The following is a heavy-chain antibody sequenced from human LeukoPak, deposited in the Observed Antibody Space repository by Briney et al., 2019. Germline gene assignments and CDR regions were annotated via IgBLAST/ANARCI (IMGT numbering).Heavy chain of an antibody. CDR2: VYHSGRT. CDR1: GGSISSSNW. V-gene: IGHV4-4*02. J-gene: IGHJ2*01. Sequence: SGTLSLTCAVSGGSISSSNWWSWVRQPPGKGLEWIGEVYHSGRTNYNPSLKRRVTISIDESKNQFSLRLSSVTAADTAVYYCARVLGGSYADWYFDLWGRGTLVTVSS. CDR3: ARVLGGSYADWYFDL. D-gene: IGHD1-26*01.